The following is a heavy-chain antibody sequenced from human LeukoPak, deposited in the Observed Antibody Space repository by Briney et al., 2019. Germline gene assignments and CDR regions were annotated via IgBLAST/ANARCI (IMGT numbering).Heavy chain of an antibody. Sequence: ASVKVSCKASGYTFTSYAMHWVRQAPGQRLEWMGWINAGNGNTKYSQEFQGRVTITRDTSASTAYMELSSLRSEDMAVYYCARGFCSGGSCPMDVWGKGTTVTVSS. D-gene: IGHD2-15*01. CDR3: ARGFCSGGSCPMDV. CDR1: GYTFTSYA. V-gene: IGHV1-3*03. J-gene: IGHJ6*04. CDR2: INAGNGNT.